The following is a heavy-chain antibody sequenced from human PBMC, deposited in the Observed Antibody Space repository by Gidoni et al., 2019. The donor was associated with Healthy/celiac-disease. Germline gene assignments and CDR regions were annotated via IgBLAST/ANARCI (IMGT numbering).Heavy chain of an antibody. CDR1: GGSFSGYY. Sequence: AQLQQWGAGLLKPAETRSLPCAGDGGSFSGYYWSWIRQPPGKGLEWNGEINHSGSTNYNPSLKSRVTISVDTSKNQFSLKRSSVTAADTAVYYCARFIVVVPAATQGNWFDPWGQGTLVTVSS. D-gene: IGHD2-2*01. J-gene: IGHJ5*02. CDR3: ARFIVVVPAATQGNWFDP. CDR2: INHSGST. V-gene: IGHV4-34*01.